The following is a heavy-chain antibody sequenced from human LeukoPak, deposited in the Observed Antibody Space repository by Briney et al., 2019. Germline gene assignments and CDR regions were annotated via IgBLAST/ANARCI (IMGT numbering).Heavy chain of an antibody. Sequence: GGSLRLSCAASGFTFSSYAMSWVRQAPGKGLEWVSAISGSGGSTYYADSVKGRFTISRDNSKNTLYLQMNSLRAEDTAVYYCAKEDYYDSSGYYRGDWFDPWGQGTLVTVSS. CDR1: GFTFSSYA. CDR3: AKEDYYDSSGYYRGDWFDP. D-gene: IGHD3-22*01. CDR2: ISGSGGST. J-gene: IGHJ5*02. V-gene: IGHV3-23*01.